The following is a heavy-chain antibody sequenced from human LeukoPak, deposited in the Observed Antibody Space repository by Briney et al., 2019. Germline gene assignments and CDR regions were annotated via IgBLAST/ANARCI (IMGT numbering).Heavy chain of an antibody. Sequence: SETLSLTCTVSGGSISSYYWSWIRQPPGKGLEWIGYIYYSGSTNYNPSLKSRVTISVDTSKNQFPLKLSSVTAADTAVYYCAKSIAAAGTKWFDPWGQGTLVTVSS. V-gene: IGHV4-59*08. J-gene: IGHJ5*02. CDR1: GGSISSYY. CDR2: IYYSGST. CDR3: AKSIAAAGTKWFDP. D-gene: IGHD6-13*01.